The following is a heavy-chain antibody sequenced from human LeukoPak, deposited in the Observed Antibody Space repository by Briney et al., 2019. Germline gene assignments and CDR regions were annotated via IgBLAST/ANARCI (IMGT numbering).Heavy chain of an antibody. J-gene: IGHJ3*02. CDR3: ARDGARLDI. CDR1: GYTFTTYA. D-gene: IGHD4/OR15-4a*01. CDR2: ITTNTGNP. Sequence: ASVKVSCKASGYTFTTYAMNWVRQAPGQGLEWMGWITTNTGNPTYAQGFTGRFVFSLDTSVSTAFLQISSLKVEDTAVYYCARDGARLDIWGQGTMVTVSS. V-gene: IGHV7-4-1*02.